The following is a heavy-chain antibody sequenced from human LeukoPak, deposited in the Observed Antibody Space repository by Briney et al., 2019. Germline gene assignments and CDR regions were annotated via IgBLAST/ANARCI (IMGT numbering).Heavy chain of an antibody. CDR3: ARGYAFDY. J-gene: IGHJ4*02. Sequence: SVKVSCKASGGTFSGYTLNWVRQAPGQGLEWMGGISPLFGSAKYAQKFQGRVTITADESTSTAYMELSSLRSEDTAVYYCARGYAFDYWGQGTLVTVSS. CDR2: ISPLFGSA. V-gene: IGHV1-69*01. D-gene: IGHD3-16*01. CDR1: GGTFSGYT.